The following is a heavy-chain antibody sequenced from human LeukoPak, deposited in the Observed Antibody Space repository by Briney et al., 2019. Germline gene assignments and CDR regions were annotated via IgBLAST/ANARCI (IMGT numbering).Heavy chain of an antibody. CDR2: ISGTNDNT. Sequence: GGSLRLSCAGSGFTFSSYAMSWVRQAPGKGLEWVSSISGTNDNTYYADSVKDRFTISRDNSKNTLSLQMNSLRAEDTAVYYCAKGRGTTVTSAANYWGHGTLVTVSS. D-gene: IGHD4-17*01. CDR3: AKGRGTTVTSAANY. J-gene: IGHJ4*01. CDR1: GFTFSSYA. V-gene: IGHV3-23*01.